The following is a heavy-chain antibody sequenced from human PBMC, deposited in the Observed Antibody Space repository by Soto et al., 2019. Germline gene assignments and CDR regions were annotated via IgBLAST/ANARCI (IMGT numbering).Heavy chain of an antibody. CDR3: ARGRQWLDSRYFDY. CDR2: IIPIFGTA. CDR1: GGTFSSYA. V-gene: IGHV1-69*01. J-gene: IGHJ4*02. Sequence: QVQLVQSGAEVKKPGSSVKVSCKASGGTFSSYAISWVRQAPGQGLEWMGGIIPIFGTANYAQKLQGRVTITADESTSTAYMELSSLRSEDTAVYYCARGRQWLDSRYFDYWGQGTLVTVSS. D-gene: IGHD6-19*01.